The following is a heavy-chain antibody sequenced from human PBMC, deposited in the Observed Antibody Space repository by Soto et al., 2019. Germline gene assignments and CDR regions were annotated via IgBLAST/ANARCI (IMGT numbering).Heavy chain of an antibody. CDR3: AKNRGLQYYFDY. Sequence: GGSLRLSCAAAGFSVSTSHISWVRQAPGKGLEWVSVIYSGGATHYAVSVKGRLIISRDKSKNTVDLQMNSLRAEDTAVYYCAKNRGLQYYFDYWGQGTLVTVS. J-gene: IGHJ4*02. CDR2: IYSGGAT. V-gene: IGHV3-53*01. CDR1: GFSVSTSH.